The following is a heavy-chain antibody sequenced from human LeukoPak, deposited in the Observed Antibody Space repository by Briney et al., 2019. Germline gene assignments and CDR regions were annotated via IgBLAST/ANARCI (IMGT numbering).Heavy chain of an antibody. CDR2: INHSGST. CDR1: GGSFSGYY. V-gene: IGHV4-34*01. J-gene: IGHJ3*02. CDR3: ATAYPILDAFDI. Sequence: SETLSLTCAVYGGSFSGYYWSWIRQPPGKGLEWIGEINHSGSTNYNPSLKSRVTISVDKSKNQFSLKLSSVTAADTAVYYCATAYPILDAFDIWGQGTMVTVSS.